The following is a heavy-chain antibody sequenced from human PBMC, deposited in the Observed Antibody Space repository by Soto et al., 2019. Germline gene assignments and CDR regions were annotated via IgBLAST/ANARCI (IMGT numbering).Heavy chain of an antibody. CDR3: ARGKVLVAATRTSTWFDP. CDR1: GFTVSSNY. Sequence: EVQLVETGGGLIQPGGSLRLSCAASGFTVSSNYMSWVRQAPGKGLEWVSVIYSGGSTYYADSVKGRFTISRDNSKNTLYLQMNSLRAEDKDVYYCARGKVLVAATRTSTWFDPWGQGTLVTVS. D-gene: IGHD2-15*01. J-gene: IGHJ5*02. CDR2: IYSGGST. V-gene: IGHV3-53*02.